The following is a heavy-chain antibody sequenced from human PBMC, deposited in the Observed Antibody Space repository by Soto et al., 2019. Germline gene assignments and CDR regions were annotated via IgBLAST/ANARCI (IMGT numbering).Heavy chain of an antibody. CDR1: GGSISSYY. J-gene: IGHJ5*02. D-gene: IGHD2-15*01. CDR2: MFYSGST. CDR3: SRGGPKYCSGGSCYNWFDP. V-gene: IGHV4-59*01. Sequence: ETLSLTCTVSGGSISSYYWSWIRQTPGKGLEWIGYMFYSGSTNYNTSLKSRVTISVDTSKNQFSLNLISVTAADTAVYYCSRGGPKYCSGGSCYNWFDPWGQGTLGTVSS.